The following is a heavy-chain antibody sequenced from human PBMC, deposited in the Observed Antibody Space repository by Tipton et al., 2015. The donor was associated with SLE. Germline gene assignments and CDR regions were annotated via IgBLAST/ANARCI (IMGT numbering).Heavy chain of an antibody. CDR1: GFTFNAYG. CDR3: AKDRWVHASRSFGDL. Sequence: GSLRLSCAASGFTFNAYGLHWVRRAPGKGLEWVAFIRYDESEKSYTDSVKGRFIISRDNSKNTLDLQMNSLTTEDTGLYYCAKDRWVHASRSFGDLWGQGTLVTVSS. J-gene: IGHJ5*02. D-gene: IGHD1-26*01. V-gene: IGHV3-30*02. CDR2: IRYDESEK.